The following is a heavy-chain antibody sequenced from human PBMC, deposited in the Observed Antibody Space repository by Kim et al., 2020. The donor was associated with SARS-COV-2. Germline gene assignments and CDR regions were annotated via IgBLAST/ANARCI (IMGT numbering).Heavy chain of an antibody. V-gene: IGHV3-23*01. D-gene: IGHD3-10*02. Sequence: VGQTPGKGLGWVAGMSGSGGSTQYADSVKGRFTISRDTSKITLYLQLNALGGGDRAVYYCAKDFEWRRIYYYVPTRSYCFDGWSQGILCIVSS. J-gene: IGHJ4*02. CDR2: MSGSGGST. CDR3: AKDFEWRRIYYYVPTRSYCFDG.